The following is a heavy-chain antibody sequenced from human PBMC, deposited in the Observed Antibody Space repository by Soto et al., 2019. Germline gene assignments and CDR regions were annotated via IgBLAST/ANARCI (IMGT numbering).Heavy chain of an antibody. CDR1: GGSFSGYY. CDR2: INHSGST. CDR3: ATRKYYYGSGQYYFDY. V-gene: IGHV4-34*01. D-gene: IGHD3-10*01. J-gene: IGHJ4*02. Sequence: SETLSLTCAVYGGSFSGYYWSWIRQPPGKGLEWIGEINHSGSTNYNPSLKSRVTISVDTSKNQFSLKLSSVTAADTAVYYCATRKYYYGSGQYYFDYWGQGTLVTVSS.